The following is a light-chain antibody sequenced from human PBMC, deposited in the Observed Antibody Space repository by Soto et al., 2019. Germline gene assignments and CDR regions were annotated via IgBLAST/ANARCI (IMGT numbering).Light chain of an antibody. J-gene: IGKJ2*01. CDR2: WAS. CDR1: QSVLYSSNNKNY. Sequence: DIVMTQSPDSLAVSLGERATINCKSGQSVLYSSNNKNYLAWYQQKPGHPPKLLIYWASTRESGVPDRFSGSGSGTDFTLTISSLQAEDVAVYYCQQYYSTPYTFGQGTKLEIK. V-gene: IGKV4-1*01. CDR3: QQYYSTPYT.